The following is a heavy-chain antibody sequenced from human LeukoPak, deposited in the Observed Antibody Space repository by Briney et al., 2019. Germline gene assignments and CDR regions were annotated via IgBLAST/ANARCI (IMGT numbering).Heavy chain of an antibody. V-gene: IGHV4-34*01. CDR3: ARGTRRYDFWSGYPNWFDP. D-gene: IGHD3-3*01. Sequence: PSETLSLTCAVYGGSFSGYYWSWIRQPPGKGLEWIGEINHSGSTNYNPSLKSRVTISADTSKNQFSLKLSSVTAADTAVYYCARGTRRYDFWSGYPNWFDPWGQGTLVTVSS. CDR2: INHSGST. CDR1: GGSFSGYY. J-gene: IGHJ5*02.